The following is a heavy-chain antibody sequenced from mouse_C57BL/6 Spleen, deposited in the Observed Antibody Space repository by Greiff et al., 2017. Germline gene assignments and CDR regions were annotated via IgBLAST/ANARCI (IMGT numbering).Heavy chain of an antibody. CDR2: ISNGGGST. CDR3: ARRDYYDV. CDR1: GFTFSDYY. Sequence: EVQVVESGGGLVQPGGSLKLSCAASGFTFSDYYMYWVRQTPEKRLEWVAYISNGGGSTYYPDTEKGRFTISRDHAKNTLYLQMSRLKSEDTAMYYCARRDYYDVWGTGTTVTVSA. J-gene: IGHJ1*03. V-gene: IGHV5-12*01.